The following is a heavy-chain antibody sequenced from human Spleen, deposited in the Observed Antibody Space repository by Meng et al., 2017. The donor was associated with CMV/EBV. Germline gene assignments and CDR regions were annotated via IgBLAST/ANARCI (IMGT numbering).Heavy chain of an antibody. Sequence: VKPTATLTLTCTVSGFSFNNAKMGVSWLRQAPGKGLEWVGRIKSKTDGGTTDYAAHVKGRFTISRDDSKNTLYLQMNSLKTEDTAVYYCTTDGSERYQLPMEAIYWGQGTLVTVSS. D-gene: IGHD2-2*01. CDR3: TTDGSERYQLPMEAIY. CDR2: IKSKTDGGTT. V-gene: IGHV3-15*01. J-gene: IGHJ4*02. CDR1: GFSFNNAK.